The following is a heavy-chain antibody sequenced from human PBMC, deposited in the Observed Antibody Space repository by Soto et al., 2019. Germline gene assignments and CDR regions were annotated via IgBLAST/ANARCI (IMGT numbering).Heavy chain of an antibody. CDR1: GGSISSYY. D-gene: IGHD2-21*02. Sequence: SATLSLTCTVSGGSISSYYWSWIRQPPGKGLEWIGYIYYSGSTNYNPSLKSRVTISVDTSKNQFSLKLSSVTAADTAVYYCARDLWGYCGTDCYPLDVWGQGTTVTVS. J-gene: IGHJ6*02. CDR2: IYYSGST. V-gene: IGHV4-59*01. CDR3: ARDLWGYCGTDCYPLDV.